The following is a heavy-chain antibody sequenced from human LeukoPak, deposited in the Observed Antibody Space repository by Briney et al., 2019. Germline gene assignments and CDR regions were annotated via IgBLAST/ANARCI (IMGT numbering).Heavy chain of an antibody. V-gene: IGHV3-23*01. CDR3: AKSLHDSSTYWSEFRGFDI. J-gene: IGHJ3*02. CDR1: GISFWRHA. D-gene: IGHD4-11*01. CDR2: IYGDATAT. Sequence: PGGPLRLSCAASGISFWRHAMNWVRQAPGKGLEWVSGIYGDATATYYADSVKGRFTISRDNSKNTVWLQMNSLRAEDTAVYYCAKSLHDSSTYWSEFRGFDIWGQGTMVTVSS.